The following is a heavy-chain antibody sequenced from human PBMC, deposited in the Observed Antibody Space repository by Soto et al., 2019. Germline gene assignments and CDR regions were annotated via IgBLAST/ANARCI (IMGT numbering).Heavy chain of an antibody. V-gene: IGHV4-30-4*01. D-gene: IGHD3-10*01. CDR2: IYYNGTR. CDR3: ARGQYYCGSGSYSDFYYYGMDL. CDR1: GAIINTGDYF. Sequence: SETLSLTCTVSGAIINTGDYFWSWIRQPPGKGLQWIGYIYYNGTRYYNPALGSRLHISLDTSKNQFSLKLNSMTAADTAVYYCARGQYYCGSGSYSDFYYYGMDLWGQWTTVTVSS. J-gene: IGHJ6*02.